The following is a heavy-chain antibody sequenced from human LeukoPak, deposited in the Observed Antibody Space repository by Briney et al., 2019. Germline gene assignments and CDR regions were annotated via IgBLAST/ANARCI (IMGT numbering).Heavy chain of an antibody. D-gene: IGHD2-15*01. J-gene: IGHJ4*02. CDR1: GFAFSSYW. V-gene: IGHV3-74*01. Sequence: GGSLRLSCAASGFAFSSYWMHWVRQAPGKGLVWVSRINGDGSSTTYADSVKGRFTIPRDNAKNALVLQMNSLRAEDTAVYYCARDRSYSLDYWGQGTLVTVSS. CDR3: ARDRSYSLDY. CDR2: INGDGSST.